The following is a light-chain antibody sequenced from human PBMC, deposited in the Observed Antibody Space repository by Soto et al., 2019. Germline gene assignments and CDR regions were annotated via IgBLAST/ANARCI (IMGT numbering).Light chain of an antibody. CDR2: GAS. Sequence: EIVMTQSPATLSVSPGERATLSCRASQSVSSNLAWYQQKPGQAPRLLIYGASTRATGIPARFSGSGSGTEFNLTISSLQSEDFAVYYCKQYNNWPPLTFGQGTKLEI. V-gene: IGKV3-15*01. CDR3: KQYNNWPPLT. CDR1: QSVSSN. J-gene: IGKJ2*01.